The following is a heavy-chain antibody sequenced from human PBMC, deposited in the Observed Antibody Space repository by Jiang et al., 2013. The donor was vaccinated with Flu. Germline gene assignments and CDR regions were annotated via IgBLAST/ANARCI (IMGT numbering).Heavy chain of an antibody. CDR3: AKVFVGYHYGSGRGNWF. CDR2: IYYSGST. D-gene: IGHD3-10*01. J-gene: IGHJ5*01. CDR1: GGSISSSSYY. V-gene: IGHV4-39*01. Sequence: LLKPSETLSLTCTVSGGSISSSSYYWGWIRQPPGKGLEWIGSIYYSGSTYYNPSLKSRVTISVDTSKNQFSLKLSSVTAADTAVYYCAKVFVGYHYGSGRGNWF.